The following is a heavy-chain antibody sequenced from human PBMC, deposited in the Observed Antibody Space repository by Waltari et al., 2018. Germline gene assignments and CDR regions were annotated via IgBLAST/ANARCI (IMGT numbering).Heavy chain of an antibody. D-gene: IGHD6-13*01. J-gene: IGHJ4*02. CDR2: ISGPALTT. CDR3: AKAGGIAAAEFQFDF. V-gene: IGHV3-23*01. Sequence: EVQLLESGGGLVQPGGSLRLSCAASGFPFISYALTWVRQAPGKGVEWVSSISGPALTTFYADSVKGRFSVSRDNSKNTLYLQINGLRADDTAVYYCAKAGGIAAAEFQFDFWGRGTLVTVSS. CDR1: GFPFISYA.